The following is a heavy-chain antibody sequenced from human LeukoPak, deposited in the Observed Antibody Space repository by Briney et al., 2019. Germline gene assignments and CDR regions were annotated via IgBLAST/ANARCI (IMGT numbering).Heavy chain of an antibody. CDR1: GFTFSSYG. CDR2: IRYDGSNK. V-gene: IGHV3-30*02. J-gene: IGHJ3*01. Sequence: PGGSLRLSCAASGFTFSSYGMHWVRQAPGKGLEWVAFIRYDGSNKYYADSVKGRFTISRDNSKNTLYLQMNSPRAEDTAVYYCANPRIAAAGITPWGQGTMVTVSS. CDR3: ANPRIAAAGITP. D-gene: IGHD6-13*01.